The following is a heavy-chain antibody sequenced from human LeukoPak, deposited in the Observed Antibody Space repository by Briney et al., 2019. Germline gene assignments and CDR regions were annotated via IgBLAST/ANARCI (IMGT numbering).Heavy chain of an antibody. J-gene: IGHJ3*01. V-gene: IGHV3-7*01. CDR2: IKPDGSEQ. CDR3: ARDWLTTARTLDA. Sequence: GGSLRLSCAASGFTFSSHWMNWVRQAPGKGLEWVGSIKPDGSEQYYVDSVKGRFTISRDNAKNSLYLQINSLRAEDTALHYCARDWLTTARTLDAWGQGTMVTVSS. CDR1: GFTFSSHW. D-gene: IGHD5-12*01.